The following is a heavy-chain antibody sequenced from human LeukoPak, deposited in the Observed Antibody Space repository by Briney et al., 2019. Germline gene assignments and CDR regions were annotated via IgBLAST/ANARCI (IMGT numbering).Heavy chain of an antibody. CDR3: AKVYYYGSGSYYNDAFDI. J-gene: IGHJ3*02. V-gene: IGHV1-18*01. CDR1: GYTFTSYG. CDR2: ISAYNGNT. D-gene: IGHD3-10*01. Sequence: ASVKVSCKASGYTFTSYGISWVRQAPGQGLAWMGWISAYNGNTNYAQTLQGRVTMTTDTSTSTAYMELRSLRSDDTAVYYCAKVYYYGSGSYYNDAFDIWGQGTMVTVSS.